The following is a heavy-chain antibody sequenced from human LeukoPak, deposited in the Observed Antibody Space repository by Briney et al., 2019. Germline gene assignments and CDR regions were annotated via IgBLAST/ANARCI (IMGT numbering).Heavy chain of an antibody. CDR3: AVGLNVVVVPAAISDPYYFDY. CDR2: IIPIFGTA. CDR1: GGTFTIYA. D-gene: IGHD2-2*01. J-gene: IGHJ4*02. V-gene: IGHV1-69*13. Sequence: SVTVSCKASGGTFTIYAISWVRQAPGQGLEWMGGIIPIFGTANYAQKFQGRVTITADESTSTAYMELSSLRSEDTAVYYCAVGLNVVVVPAAISDPYYFDYWGQGTLVTVSS.